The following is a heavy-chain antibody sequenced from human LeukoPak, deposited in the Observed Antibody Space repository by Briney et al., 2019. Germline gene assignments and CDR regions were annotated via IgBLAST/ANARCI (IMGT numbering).Heavy chain of an antibody. CDR3: ARDGQYSSGWDGNGYFDY. CDR2: ISSSSSYI. CDR1: GFTFSSYS. V-gene: IGHV3-21*01. D-gene: IGHD6-19*01. Sequence: KPGGSLRLSCAASGFTFSSYSMNWVRQAPGKGLEWVSSISSSSSYIYYADSVKGRFTIPRDNAKNSLYLQMNSLRAEDTAVYYCARDGQYSSGWDGNGYFDYWGQGTLVTVSS. J-gene: IGHJ4*02.